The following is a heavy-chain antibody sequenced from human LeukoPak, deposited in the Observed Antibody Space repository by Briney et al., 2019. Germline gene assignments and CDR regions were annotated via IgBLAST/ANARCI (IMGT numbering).Heavy chain of an antibody. Sequence: SGGSLRLSCAASGFTFSDTWMSWVRQAPGKGLEWVGRITSKTDGGTTEYAAPVKGRFTISRDDSKNTLYLQMNSLKTKDTAVYYCTTRRKPSGYDYVLFDYWGQGTLVTVSS. J-gene: IGHJ4*02. CDR1: GFTFSDTW. CDR2: ITSKTDGGTT. D-gene: IGHD5-12*01. CDR3: TTRRKPSGYDYVLFDY. V-gene: IGHV3-15*01.